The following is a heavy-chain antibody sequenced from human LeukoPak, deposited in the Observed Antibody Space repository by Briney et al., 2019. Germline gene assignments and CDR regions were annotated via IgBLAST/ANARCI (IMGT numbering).Heavy chain of an antibody. J-gene: IGHJ4*02. CDR3: ARAISTMVRGGDFDY. V-gene: IGHV3-13*01. CDR2: IGTAGDT. Sequence: GGSLRLSCAASGFTFSSYDMHWVRRATGKGLEWVSAIGTAGDTYYPGSVKGRFIISRENAKNSLYLQMNTLRAGDTAVYYCARAISTMVRGGDFDYWGQGTLVTVSS. D-gene: IGHD3-10*01. CDR1: GFTFSSYD.